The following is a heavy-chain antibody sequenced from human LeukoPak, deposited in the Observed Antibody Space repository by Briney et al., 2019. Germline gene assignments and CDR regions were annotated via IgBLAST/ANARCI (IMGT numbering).Heavy chain of an antibody. CDR1: GYTFTRYA. V-gene: IGHV1-3*01. Sequence: ASVKVSCKASGYTFTRYAMHWVRQAPGQRLEWMGWINAGNGNTKYSQKFQGRVTITRDTSASTAYMELSSLRSEDTAVYYCASENFYYGSASVLDYWGQGTLVTVSS. CDR2: INAGNGNT. CDR3: ASENFYYGSASVLDY. D-gene: IGHD3-10*01. J-gene: IGHJ4*02.